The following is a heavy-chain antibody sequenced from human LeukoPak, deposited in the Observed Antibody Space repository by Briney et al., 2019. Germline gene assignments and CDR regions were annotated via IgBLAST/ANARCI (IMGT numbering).Heavy chain of an antibody. CDR2: INPSGGST. CDR1: GYTFTSYY. Sequence: GASVKVSCKASGYTFTSYYMHWVRQAPGQGLEWMGIINPSGGSTSYAQKFQGRVTMTRDTSTSTVYMELSSLRSEDTAVYYCARSQPPPITGTTFVAFDIWGQGTMVTVSS. J-gene: IGHJ3*02. D-gene: IGHD1-7*01. CDR3: ARSQPPPITGTTFVAFDI. V-gene: IGHV1-46*01.